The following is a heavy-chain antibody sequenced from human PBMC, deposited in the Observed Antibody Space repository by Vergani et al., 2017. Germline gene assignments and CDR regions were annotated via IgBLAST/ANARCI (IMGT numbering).Heavy chain of an antibody. CDR1: GYTFTSYG. Sequence: QVQLVQSGAEVKKPGASVKVSCKASGYTFTSYGISWVRQAPGQGLEWMGWISAYNGNTNYAQKLQGRVTMTTDTSTSTAYMELRSLRSDDTAVYYCARDLYLTLGRYSSWGYFDVWGRGTLVTVSS. D-gene: IGHD6-13*01. CDR3: ARDLYLTLGRYSSWGYFDV. V-gene: IGHV1-18*01. J-gene: IGHJ2*01. CDR2: ISAYNGNT.